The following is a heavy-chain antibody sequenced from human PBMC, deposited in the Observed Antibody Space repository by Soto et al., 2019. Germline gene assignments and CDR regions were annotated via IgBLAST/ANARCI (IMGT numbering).Heavy chain of an antibody. V-gene: IGHV1-8*01. Sequence: QVQLVQSGAEVKKPGASVKVSCKASGYTFTSYDIKWVQQATGQGLEWMGWMNPSTGSTGFAQKFHGRVTMISNTSISTASLELSSLTSEDTAVYYCARGRLVAGTVDYWGQGTLVTVSS. D-gene: IGHD6-19*01. J-gene: IGHJ4*02. CDR1: GYTFTSYD. CDR2: MNPSTGST. CDR3: ARGRLVAGTVDY.